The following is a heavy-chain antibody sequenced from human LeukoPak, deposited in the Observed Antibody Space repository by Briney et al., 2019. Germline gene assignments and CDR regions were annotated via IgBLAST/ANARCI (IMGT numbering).Heavy chain of an antibody. Sequence: GGSLRLSCAGSGFIFSNYWMHWVRQAPGKGLEWVSSISSSSSYIYYADSVKGRFTISRDNAKNSLYLQMNSLRAEDTAVYYCARDMITMVRGVIGYWGQGTLVTVSS. CDR1: GFIFSNYW. D-gene: IGHD3-10*01. CDR3: ARDMITMVRGVIGY. J-gene: IGHJ4*02. CDR2: ISSSSSYI. V-gene: IGHV3-21*01.